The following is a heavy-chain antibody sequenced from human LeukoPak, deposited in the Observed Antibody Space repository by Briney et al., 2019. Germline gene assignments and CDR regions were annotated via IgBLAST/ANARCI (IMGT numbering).Heavy chain of an antibody. CDR2: VHYSGNT. CDR1: GYSISSGYY. CDR3: VRGGTGGYRFDY. J-gene: IGHJ4*02. D-gene: IGHD1-26*01. Sequence: SETLSLTCNVSGYSISSGYYWGWIRQPPGKGLEWIGSVHYSGNTYFNPSLKSRVTVSLDTSKNQVSLRLASVTAADTAVYYCVRGGTGGYRFDYWGQGTLVTVSS. V-gene: IGHV4-38-2*02.